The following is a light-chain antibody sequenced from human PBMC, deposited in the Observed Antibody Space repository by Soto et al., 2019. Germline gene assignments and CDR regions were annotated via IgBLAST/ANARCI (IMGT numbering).Light chain of an antibody. CDR2: SAS. Sequence: VLSQSPLSLPVTLGEPASIAGRASESLVYRDGNTYLNWFQKRPGPPPQLLIYSASNRAPGPPDRFSGSASRKDSPPNINRLEDEDAGTYYRQQAIPPLTFGQGTKLDIK. V-gene: IGKV2-28*01. J-gene: IGKJ5*01. CDR3: QQAIPPLT. CDR1: ESLVYRDGNTY.